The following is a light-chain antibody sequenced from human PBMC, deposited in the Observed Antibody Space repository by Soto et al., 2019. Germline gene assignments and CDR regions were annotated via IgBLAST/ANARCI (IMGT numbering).Light chain of an antibody. CDR2: DVV. Sequence: QCALTQPVSVSGSPGQSITISCTGTSSDVGGFNSVSWYQLRPGTAPKLILYDVVDRPSGVSYRFSGSKSGNTASLTISGLQAADEADYFCSSYTSTMTNVFGSGTKVTVL. V-gene: IGLV2-14*03. CDR1: SSDVGGFNS. CDR3: SSYTSTMTNV. J-gene: IGLJ1*01.